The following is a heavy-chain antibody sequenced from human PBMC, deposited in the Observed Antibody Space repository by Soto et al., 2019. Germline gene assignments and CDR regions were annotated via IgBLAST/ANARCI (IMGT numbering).Heavy chain of an antibody. V-gene: IGHV3-15*01. CDR1: GFTFSNAW. CDR3: TTGKYYGSGSTDV. Sequence: GGSLRLSCAASGFTFSNAWMSWVRQAPGKGLEWVGRIKSKTDGGTTDYAAPVKGRFTISRDDSKNTLYLQMNSLKTEDTAVYYCTTGKYYGSGSTDVWGKGTTVTVSS. D-gene: IGHD3-10*01. CDR2: IKSKTDGGTT. J-gene: IGHJ6*04.